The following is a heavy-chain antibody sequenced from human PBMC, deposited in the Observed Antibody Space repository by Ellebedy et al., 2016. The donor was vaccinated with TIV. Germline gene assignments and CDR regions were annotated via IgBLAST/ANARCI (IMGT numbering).Heavy chain of an antibody. Sequence: SETLSLTCTVSGYSISSGYYWGWIRQPPGKGLEWIGSIYHSGSTYYNPSLKSRVTMSVDTSKNQFSLKLSSVTAADTAVYYCARAHYDFWRGWFDPWGQGTLVTVSS. J-gene: IGHJ5*02. CDR1: GYSISSGYY. V-gene: IGHV4-38-2*02. CDR3: ARAHYDFWRGWFDP. D-gene: IGHD3-3*01. CDR2: IYHSGST.